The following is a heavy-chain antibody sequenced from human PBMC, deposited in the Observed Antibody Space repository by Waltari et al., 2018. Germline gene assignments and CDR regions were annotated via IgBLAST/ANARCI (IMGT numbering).Heavy chain of an antibody. J-gene: IGHJ6*04. D-gene: IGHD3-10*01. CDR1: GGSLSSYY. Sequence: QVQLQESGPGLVKPSETLSLTCTVSGGSLSSYYWSWIRQPPGKGLEWIGYIYYSGSTNYNPSLKSRVTISVDTSKNQFSLKLSSVTAADTAVYYCARDLNYYGSGNNVWGKGTTVTVSS. V-gene: IGHV4-59*01. CDR3: ARDLNYYGSGNNV. CDR2: IYYSGST.